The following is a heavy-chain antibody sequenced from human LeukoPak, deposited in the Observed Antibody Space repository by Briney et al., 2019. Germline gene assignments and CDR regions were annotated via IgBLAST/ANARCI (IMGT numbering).Heavy chain of an antibody. CDR1: GGSISSSSYS. CDR2: IYYSGTT. J-gene: IGHJ4*02. CDR3: ARYDSSGYFDY. Sequence: SETLSLTCTVSGGSISSSSYSWGWIRQPPGKGLEWIGSIYYSGTTYYNPSLKSRVTISVDTSKNQFSLKLSSVTAADTAVYYCARYDSSGYFDYWGQGTLVTASS. V-gene: IGHV4-39*01. D-gene: IGHD3-22*01.